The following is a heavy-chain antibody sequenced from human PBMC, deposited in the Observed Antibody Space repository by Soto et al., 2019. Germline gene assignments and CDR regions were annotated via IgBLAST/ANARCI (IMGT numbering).Heavy chain of an antibody. V-gene: IGHV5-51*01. CDR3: ASISAAGKHYYGMDV. CDR2: IYPGDSDT. CDR1: GYSFTSYW. Sequence: PGESLKISCKGSGYSFTSYWIGWVRQMPGKGLEWMGIIYPGDSDTRYSPSFQGQVTISADKSISTAYLQWSSLKASDTAMYYCASISAAGKHYYGMDVWGQGTTVTVFS. D-gene: IGHD6-13*01. J-gene: IGHJ6*02.